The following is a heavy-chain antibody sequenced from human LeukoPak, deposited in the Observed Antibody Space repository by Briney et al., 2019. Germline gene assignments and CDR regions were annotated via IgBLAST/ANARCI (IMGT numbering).Heavy chain of an antibody. V-gene: IGHV4-31*03. CDR1: GGSISSGGYY. CDR3: ARVKVGGYYFDY. Sequence: PSETLSLTCTVSGGSISSGGYYWSWIRQHPGKGLEWIGYIYYSGSTYYNPSLKSRVTISVDTSKNQFSLKLSSVTAADTAVYYCARVKVGGYYFDYWGQGTLVTVSS. J-gene: IGHJ4*02. D-gene: IGHD3-16*01. CDR2: IYYSGST.